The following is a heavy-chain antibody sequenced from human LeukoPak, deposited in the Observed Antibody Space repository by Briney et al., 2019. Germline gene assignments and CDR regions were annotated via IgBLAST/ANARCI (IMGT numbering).Heavy chain of an antibody. J-gene: IGHJ4*02. CDR3: ARDAIAVAGIGLEDY. CDR1: GGSISSYY. V-gene: IGHV4-59*12. D-gene: IGHD6-19*01. Sequence: SETLSLTCTVSGGSISSYYWSWIRQPPGKGLEWIGYIYYSGSTNYNPSLKSRVTISVDTSKNQFSLKLSSVTAADTAVYYCARDAIAVAGIGLEDYWGQGTLVTVSS. CDR2: IYYSGST.